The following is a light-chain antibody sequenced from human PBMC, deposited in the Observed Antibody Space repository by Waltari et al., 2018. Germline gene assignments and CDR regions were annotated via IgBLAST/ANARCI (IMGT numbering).Light chain of an antibody. J-gene: IGKJ1*01. CDR1: QDISTS. V-gene: IGKV1-12*01. CDR3: QQGDTSPPT. Sequence: EIHMTQSPSSVSASVGDRVSMSCRASQDISTSLAWYHQKSGKAPSLLISHSSTLQSGVPSRFSGAGTGTDFTLTINNLHPEDFATYFCQQGDTSPPTFGPGTKVELK. CDR2: HSS.